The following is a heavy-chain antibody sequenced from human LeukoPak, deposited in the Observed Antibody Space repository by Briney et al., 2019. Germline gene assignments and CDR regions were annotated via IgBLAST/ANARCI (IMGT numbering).Heavy chain of an antibody. CDR2: ISSSSSYI. J-gene: IGHJ4*02. CDR1: GFTFSSYS. D-gene: IGHD3-22*01. V-gene: IGHV3-21*04. CDR3: AKDIGSSGYYYPDY. Sequence: GGSLRLSCAASGFTFSSYSMNWVRQAPGKGLEWVSSISSSSSYIYYADSVKGRFTISRDNAKNSLYLQMNSLRAEDTALYYCAKDIGSSGYYYPDYWGQGTLVTVSS.